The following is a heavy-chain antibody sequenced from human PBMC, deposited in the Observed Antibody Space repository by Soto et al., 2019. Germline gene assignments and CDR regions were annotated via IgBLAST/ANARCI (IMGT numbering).Heavy chain of an antibody. D-gene: IGHD6-19*01. CDR2: INAFNGNT. CDR3: ARDRGVAPPVAGNTHYYYYMDV. V-gene: IGHV1-18*01. Sequence: ASVKVSCKASGYSFTNYGITWVRQAPGQGLEWMGWINAFNGNTHSAQKLQGRVTMTTDASTSTAYLELRSLRSDDTAVYYCARDRGVAPPVAGNTHYYYYMDVWGKGTTVTV. CDR1: GYSFTNYG. J-gene: IGHJ6*03.